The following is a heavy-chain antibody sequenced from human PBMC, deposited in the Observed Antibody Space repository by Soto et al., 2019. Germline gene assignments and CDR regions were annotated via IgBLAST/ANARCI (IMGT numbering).Heavy chain of an antibody. V-gene: IGHV3-53*01. J-gene: IGHJ6*02. CDR3: ARDFVVVAAAGRGSYYYYGMDV. D-gene: IGHD6-13*01. CDR1: GFTVSSNY. CDR2: IYSGGST. Sequence: EVQLVESGGGLIQPGGSLRLSCAASGFTVSSNYMSWVRQAPGKGLEWGSVIYSGGSTYYADSVKGRFTISRDNSKNTLYLQMNSLRAEDTAVYYCARDFVVVAAAGRGSYYYYGMDVWGQGTTFTVSS.